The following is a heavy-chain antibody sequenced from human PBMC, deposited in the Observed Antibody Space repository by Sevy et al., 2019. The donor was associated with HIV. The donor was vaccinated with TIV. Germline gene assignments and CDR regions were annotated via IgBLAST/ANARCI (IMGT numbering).Heavy chain of an antibody. V-gene: IGHV3-21*01. D-gene: IGHD3-3*01. CDR1: GFTFSSYI. CDR3: ARGVRDFWSGYPDY. Sequence: GGSLRLSCAASGFTFSSYIMNWVRQAPGKGLEWVSSISSSSSYIYYADSVKGRFTSSRDNAKNSLYLQMNSLRVEDTAVYYCARGVRDFWSGYPDYWGQGTLVTVSS. J-gene: IGHJ4*02. CDR2: ISSSSSYI.